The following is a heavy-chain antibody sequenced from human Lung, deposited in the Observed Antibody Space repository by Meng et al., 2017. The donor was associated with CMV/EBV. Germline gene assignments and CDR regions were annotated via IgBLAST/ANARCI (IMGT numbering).Heavy chain of an antibody. CDR2: ISYEGSNK. J-gene: IGHJ4*02. V-gene: IGHV3-30*14. D-gene: IGHD1-26*01. CDR1: GFTFSNYA. CDR3: AGGSYGPGGSGLDY. Sequence: QVQLVEFGXGVVKPGXSLRLACSASGFTFSNYAIHWVRQAPGKGLEWVAVISYEGSNKFYADSVKGRFTISRDNSKNTLYLQMNSLRAEDTAVYYCAGGSYGPGGSGLDYWGQGTLVNVSS.